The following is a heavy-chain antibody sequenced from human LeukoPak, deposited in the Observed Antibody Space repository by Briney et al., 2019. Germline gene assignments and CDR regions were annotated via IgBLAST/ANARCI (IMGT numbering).Heavy chain of an antibody. Sequence: PSETLSLTCTVSGGSITSYYWSWIRQPPGKGLEWIGYIYYSGSTNYNPSLRSRVTISVDTSKSQFSLKLSSVTAADTAVYYCAREVGDMGTGAFDIWGQGTMVTVSS. J-gene: IGHJ3*02. V-gene: IGHV4-59*12. CDR2: IYYSGST. D-gene: IGHD2-21*02. CDR3: AREVGDMGTGAFDI. CDR1: GGSITSYY.